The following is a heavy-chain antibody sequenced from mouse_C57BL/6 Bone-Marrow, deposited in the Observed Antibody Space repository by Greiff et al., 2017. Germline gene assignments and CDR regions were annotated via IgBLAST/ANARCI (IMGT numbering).Heavy chain of an antibody. CDR3: ARDGSSYDYFDY. CDR2: ISSGSSTI. J-gene: IGHJ2*01. CDR1: GFTFSDYG. D-gene: IGHD1-1*01. V-gene: IGHV5-17*01. Sequence: EVQLQQSGGGLVKPGGSLKLSCAASGFTFSDYGMHWVRRAPEKGLEWVAYISSGSSTIYYADTVKGRFTISRDNAKNTLFLQMTSLRSEDTAMYYCARDGSSYDYFDYWGQGTTLTVSS.